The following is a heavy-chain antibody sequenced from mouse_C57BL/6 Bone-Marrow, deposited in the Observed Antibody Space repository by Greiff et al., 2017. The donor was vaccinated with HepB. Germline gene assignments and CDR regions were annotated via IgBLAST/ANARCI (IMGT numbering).Heavy chain of an antibody. V-gene: IGHV2-6-1*01. J-gene: IGHJ1*03. Sequence: QVQLKESGPGLVAPSQSLSITCTVSGFSLTSYGVHWVRQPPGKGLEWLVVIWSDGSTTYNSALKSRLSISTDNSKSQVFLKMNSLQTDDTAMYYCARHVYRSSYWYFDVWGTGTTVTVSS. CDR3: ARHVYRSSYWYFDV. CDR2: IWSDGST. D-gene: IGHD1-1*01. CDR1: GFSLTSYG.